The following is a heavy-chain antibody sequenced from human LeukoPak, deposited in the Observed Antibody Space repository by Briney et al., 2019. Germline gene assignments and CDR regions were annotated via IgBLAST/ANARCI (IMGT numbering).Heavy chain of an antibody. V-gene: IGHV3-15*01. J-gene: IGHJ4*02. D-gene: IGHD4-23*01. Sequence: GGSLRLSCAASGFTFSNAWMSWVRQAPGKGLEWVGRIKSKTDGGTTDYAAPVKGRFTISRDDSKNTLYLQMNSLRAEDTAVYYCARRAGGYSHPYDYWGQGILVTVSS. CDR2: IKSKTDGGTT. CDR1: GFTFSNAW. CDR3: ARRAGGYSHPYDY.